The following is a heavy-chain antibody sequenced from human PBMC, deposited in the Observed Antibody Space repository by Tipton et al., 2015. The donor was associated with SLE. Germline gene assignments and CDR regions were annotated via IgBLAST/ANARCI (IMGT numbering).Heavy chain of an antibody. Sequence: TLSLTCTVSGGSIRSFYWSWIRQPPGKGLEWIGNIYYTGSTNYNPSLKSRVTISVDMSKNQFSLSLTSVTAADTAIYYCARDTYFGLDVWGQGTTVIVSS. D-gene: IGHD5-18*01. CDR2: IYYTGST. CDR1: GGSIRSFY. J-gene: IGHJ6*02. V-gene: IGHV4-59*08. CDR3: ARDTYFGLDV.